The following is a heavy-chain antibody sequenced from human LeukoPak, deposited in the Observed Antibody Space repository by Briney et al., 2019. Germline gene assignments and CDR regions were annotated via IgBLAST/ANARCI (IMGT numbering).Heavy chain of an antibody. CDR2: ISGSGNST. CDR3: AKDQAVAGFDY. CDR1: GFTFRSYD. Sequence: GGSLRLSCAASGFTFRSYDMSWVRQAPGKGLEWVSFISGSGNSTYYADSVKGRFTISRDNSKNTLYLQMNSLRAEDTAVYYCAKDQAVAGFDYWGQGTLVTVSS. D-gene: IGHD6-19*01. V-gene: IGHV3-23*01. J-gene: IGHJ4*02.